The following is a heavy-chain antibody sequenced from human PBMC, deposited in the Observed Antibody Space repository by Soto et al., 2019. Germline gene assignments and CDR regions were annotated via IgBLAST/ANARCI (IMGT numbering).Heavy chain of an antibody. J-gene: IGHJ4*02. CDR2: INAGNGNT. CDR3: VRGGSANYYGLFDS. V-gene: IGHV1-3*01. Sequence: ASVKVSCKASGYTFTSYAMHWVRQAPGQRLEWMGWINAGNGNTKYSQKFQGRVTITRDTSASTAYMELNSLRPEDTAVYYCVRGGSANYYGLFDSWGQGTLVTVSS. D-gene: IGHD1-26*01. CDR1: GYTFTSYA.